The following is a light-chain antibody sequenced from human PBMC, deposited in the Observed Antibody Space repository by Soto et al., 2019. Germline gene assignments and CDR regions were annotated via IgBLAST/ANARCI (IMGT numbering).Light chain of an antibody. J-gene: IGLJ3*02. CDR3: SSYSTGITVWV. V-gene: IGLV2-14*01. CDR1: SSDVGGYDY. CDR2: EVT. Sequence: QSALTQPASVSGSPGQSITISCTGTSSDVGGYDYVSWYQQYPGKAPKLMIYEVTSRPSGVSNRFSGSKSGNTASLTISGLQAEDEADYYCSSYSTGITVWVFGGGTKVTVL.